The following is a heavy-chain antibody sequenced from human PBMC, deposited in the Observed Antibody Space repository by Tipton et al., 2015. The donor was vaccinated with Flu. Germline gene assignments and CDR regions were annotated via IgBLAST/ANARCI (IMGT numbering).Heavy chain of an antibody. Sequence: VQLVQSGAEVRKPGESQTISCQGSGYDFTSAWIAWVRLTPGKGLEWIGTIYPGDSDTTYNPSFEGQVTISAAKFISTAYLQWSSLRTSDSAIYFCARRSALDAFDIWGQGTVLAVSP. V-gene: IGHV5-51*03. J-gene: IGHJ3*02. CDR2: IYPGDSDT. CDR1: GYDFTSAW. CDR3: ARRSALDAFDI.